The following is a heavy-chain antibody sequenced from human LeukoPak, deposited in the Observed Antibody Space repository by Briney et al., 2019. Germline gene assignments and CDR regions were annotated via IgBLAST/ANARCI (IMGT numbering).Heavy chain of an antibody. CDR1: GFTFSNHW. Sequence: PGGSLRLSCAASGFTFSNHWMHWVRQAPGEGLVWVSRINSDMSSTNYADSVKGRFTISRDNAKNTLYLQMNSLRAEDTAVYYCARDIAVSGNYFDYWGQGTLVTVSS. D-gene: IGHD6-19*01. CDR3: ARDIAVSGNYFDY. J-gene: IGHJ4*02. CDR2: INSDMSST. V-gene: IGHV3-74*01.